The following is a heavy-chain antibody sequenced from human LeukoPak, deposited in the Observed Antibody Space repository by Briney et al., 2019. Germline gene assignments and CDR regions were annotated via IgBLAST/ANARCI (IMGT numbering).Heavy chain of an antibody. J-gene: IGHJ4*01. CDR3: ARGPNYVWRSYRYFDY. D-gene: IGHD3-16*02. V-gene: IGHV4-30-4*01. Sequence: SETLSLTCTVSGASISSGDYYWSWIRQPPGKGLEWIGYIYYSGTTNYNPSLKTRVAISVDTSKNQFSLKLSSVTAADTAVYYCARGPNYVWRSYRYFDYWGQEFWSPSLQ. CDR2: IYYSGTT. CDR1: GASISSGDYY.